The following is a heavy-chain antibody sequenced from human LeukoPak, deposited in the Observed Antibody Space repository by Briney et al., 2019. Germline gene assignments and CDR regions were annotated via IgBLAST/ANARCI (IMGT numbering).Heavy chain of an antibody. CDR2: VNLQGST. Sequence: SETLSLTCDVSGGSITQTNYWTWVRQPPGKGLEWIGEVNLQGSTNYNPSLMRRVAISVDTSANHVSLQLTSVTAADTAVYYCAREGFRDSSGYYHFDYWGQGTLVTVSS. D-gene: IGHD3-22*01. V-gene: IGHV4-4*02. CDR1: GGSITQTNY. J-gene: IGHJ4*02. CDR3: AREGFRDSSGYYHFDY.